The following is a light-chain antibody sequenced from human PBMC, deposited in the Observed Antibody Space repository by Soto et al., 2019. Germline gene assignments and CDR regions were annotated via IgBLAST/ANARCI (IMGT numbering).Light chain of an antibody. CDR2: STN. V-gene: IGLV8-61*01. CDR1: SGSVSTTNY. CDR3: ALYVGSYLWV. Sequence: QAVVTQEPSFSVSPGGTVTLTCGLSSGSVSTTNYPSWYQQTPGQAPRTLIYSTNTRSSGVPDRFSGSILWNRAALTITGAHADYECDYYGALYVGSYLWVVGGGTKRTVL. J-gene: IGLJ3*02.